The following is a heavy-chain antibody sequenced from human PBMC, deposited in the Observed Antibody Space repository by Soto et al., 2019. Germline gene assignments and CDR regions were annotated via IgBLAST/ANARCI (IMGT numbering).Heavy chain of an antibody. D-gene: IGHD1-26*01. V-gene: IGHV4-30-4*01. CDR3: ARGIVGATSFDAFDI. CDR2: IYYSGST. J-gene: IGHJ3*02. CDR1: GGSISSGDYY. Sequence: SETLSLTCTVSGGSISSGDYYWSWIRQPPGKGLEWIGYIYYSGSTYYNPSLKSRVTTSVDTSKNQFSLKLSSVTAADTAVYYCARGIVGATSFDAFDIWGQGTMVTVSS.